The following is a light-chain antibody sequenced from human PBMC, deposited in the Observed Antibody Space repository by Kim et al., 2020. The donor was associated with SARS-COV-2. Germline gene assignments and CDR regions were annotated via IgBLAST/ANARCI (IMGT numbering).Light chain of an antibody. V-gene: IGKV6-21*02. Sequence: EIVLTQSPDFQSVTPKEKVTITCRASQSTASNLHWYQQKPNQSPKLLIKYASQSISGVPSRFSGSGYGRDFTLTINSLEPEDAATYYCHQRSNVPQTFGQGTKVDIK. CDR2: YAS. CDR1: QSTASN. CDR3: HQRSNVPQT. J-gene: IGKJ1*01.